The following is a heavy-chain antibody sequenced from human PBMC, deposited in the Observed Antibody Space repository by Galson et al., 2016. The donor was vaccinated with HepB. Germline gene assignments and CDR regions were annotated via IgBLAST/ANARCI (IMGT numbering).Heavy chain of an antibody. V-gene: IGHV1-69*13. CDR2: IIPMFGTP. CDR1: GGTFRTYV. J-gene: IGHJ4*02. D-gene: IGHD3-10*01. CDR3: ASHTRGQYDSGRYELNY. Sequence: SVKVSCKASGGTFRTYVINWVRQAPGQGLKWMGGIIPMFGTPNYSQKFQGRLTITADEFTSTAYMDLSGLRSEDTAVYYCASHTRGQYDSGRYELNYWGQGALVIFSS.